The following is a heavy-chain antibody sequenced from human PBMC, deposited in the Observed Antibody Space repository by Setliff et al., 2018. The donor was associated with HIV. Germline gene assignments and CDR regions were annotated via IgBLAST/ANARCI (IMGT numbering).Heavy chain of an antibody. CDR2: IKQDGSEK. CDR1: GFTFSSYW. Sequence: GGSLRLSCTASGFTFSSYWMSWVRQAPGKGLEWVANIKQDGSEKYYVDSVKGRFTISRDNAKNSLYQQMNSLRAEDTAIYYCVRGLWGSSGVFDYWGQGTLVTVSS. J-gene: IGHJ4*02. CDR3: VRGLWGSSGVFDY. V-gene: IGHV3-7*01. D-gene: IGHD3-16*01.